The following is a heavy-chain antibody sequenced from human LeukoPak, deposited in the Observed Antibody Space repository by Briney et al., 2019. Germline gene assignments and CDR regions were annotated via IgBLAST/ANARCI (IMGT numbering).Heavy chain of an antibody. D-gene: IGHD2-15*01. V-gene: IGHV1-18*01. CDR2: ISACNGNK. J-gene: IGHJ5*02. CDR1: GYTFTICG. Sequence: GASVKLSCKASGYTFTICGISWVRQAPGPGLGLMGWISACNGNKNYAQKLQGRVTMTTDTSTSTAYMELRSLRSDDTAVYYCARDLFVVVVAATVGWFDPWGEGAMVSVSS. CDR3: ARDLFVVVVAATVGWFDP.